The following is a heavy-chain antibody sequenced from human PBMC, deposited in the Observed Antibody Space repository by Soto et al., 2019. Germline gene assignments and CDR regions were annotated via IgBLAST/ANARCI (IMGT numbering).Heavy chain of an antibody. D-gene: IGHD3-22*01. J-gene: IGHJ3*02. CDR3: ASGIDYDSSGYFDAFDI. V-gene: IGHV4-31*03. CDR2: IYYSGST. Sequence: SETLSLTCTVSGGSISSGGYYWSWIRQHPGKGMEWIGYIYYSGSTYYNPSLKSRVTISVDTSKNQFSLKLSSVTAADTAVYSCASGIDYDSSGYFDAFDIWGQGKMVTVSS. CDR1: GGSISSGGYY.